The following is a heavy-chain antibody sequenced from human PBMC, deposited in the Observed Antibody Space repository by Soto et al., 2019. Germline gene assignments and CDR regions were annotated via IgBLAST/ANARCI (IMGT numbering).Heavy chain of an antibody. CDR2: ITIGGGPT. CDR1: GFTFSSYS. CDR3: ARDIGYAFDI. V-gene: IGHV3-48*02. J-gene: IGHJ3*02. Sequence: VGSLRLSCAASGFTFSSYSMNWVRQAPGKGLEWPSYITIGGGPTYNADSVQGRFTISRDNAQDSLYLDMNSLRDEDTAVYYCARDIGYAFDIWGQGTVVTVSS. D-gene: IGHD3-16*01.